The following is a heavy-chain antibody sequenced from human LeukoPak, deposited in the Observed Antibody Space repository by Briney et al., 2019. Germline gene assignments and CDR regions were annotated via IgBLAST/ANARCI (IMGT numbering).Heavy chain of an antibody. CDR3: AKDARWLQFRSANFDY. V-gene: IGHV1-69*04. CDR2: IIPILGIA. Sequence: GASVKVSCKASGGTFSSYAISWVRQAPGQGLEWMGRIIPILGIANYAQKFQGRVTITADKSTSTAYMELSSLRSEDTAVYYCAKDARWLQFRSANFDYWGQGTLVTVSS. J-gene: IGHJ4*02. D-gene: IGHD5-24*01. CDR1: GGTFSSYA.